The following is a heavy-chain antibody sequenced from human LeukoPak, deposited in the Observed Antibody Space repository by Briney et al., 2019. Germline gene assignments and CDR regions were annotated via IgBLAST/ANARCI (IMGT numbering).Heavy chain of an antibody. CDR1: GYTFTSYG. CDR2: ISAYNGNT. J-gene: IGHJ3*02. Sequence: ASVKVSCKASGYTFTSYGISWVRQAPGQGLEWMGWISAYNGNTNYAQKLQGRVTMTTGTSTSTAYMELRSLRSDDTAVYYCARLTVRGYYDSSGYPSDAFDIWGQGTMVTVSS. CDR3: ARLTVRGYYDSSGYPSDAFDI. V-gene: IGHV1-18*01. D-gene: IGHD3-22*01.